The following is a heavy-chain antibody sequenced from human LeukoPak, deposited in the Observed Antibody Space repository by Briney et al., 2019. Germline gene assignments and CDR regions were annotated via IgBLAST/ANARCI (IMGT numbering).Heavy chain of an antibody. J-gene: IGHJ4*02. CDR2: ISDSGNT. D-gene: IGHD2-21*01. CDR1: GFTFSSYA. V-gene: IGHV3-23*01. CDR3: AKAPVTTCRGAYCYPFDY. Sequence: GGSLRLSCAASGFTFSSYAMSWVRQAPGKGLEWVSAISDSGNTYHADSVKGRFTISRDSSKNTLFLQMNRLRPEDAAVYYCAKAPVTTCRGAYCYPFDYWGQGTQVTVSS.